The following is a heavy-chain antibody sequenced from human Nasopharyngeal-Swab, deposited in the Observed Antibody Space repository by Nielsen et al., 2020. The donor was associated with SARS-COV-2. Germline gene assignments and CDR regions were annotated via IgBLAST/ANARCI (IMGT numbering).Heavy chain of an antibody. CDR3: ARVGYSYGYADY. D-gene: IGHD5-18*01. V-gene: IGHV1-46*01. CDR2: INPSGGST. Sequence: ASVKVSCKASGYTFTSHYMHWVRQAPGQGLEWMGIINPSGGSTSYAQKFQGRVTMTRDTSTSTVYMELSSLRSEDTAVYYCARVGYSYGYADYWGQGTLVTVSS. J-gene: IGHJ4*02. CDR1: GYTFTSHY.